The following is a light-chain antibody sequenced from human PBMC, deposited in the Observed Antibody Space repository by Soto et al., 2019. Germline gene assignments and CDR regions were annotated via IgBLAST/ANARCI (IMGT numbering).Light chain of an antibody. CDR2: SNN. Sequence: QAVVTQPPSASGTPGQRVTIACSGSSSNIGSNTVNWYQQLPGTAPKVLIYSNNQRPSGVPDRFSGSKSATSASLAISGLQSDDEAEYYCAAWDDSLNGVVFGGGTQLTVL. J-gene: IGLJ2*01. V-gene: IGLV1-44*01. CDR3: AAWDDSLNGVV. CDR1: SSNIGSNT.